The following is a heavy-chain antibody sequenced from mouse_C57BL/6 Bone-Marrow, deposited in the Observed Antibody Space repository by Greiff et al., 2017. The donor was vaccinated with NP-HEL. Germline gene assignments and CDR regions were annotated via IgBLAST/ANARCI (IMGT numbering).Heavy chain of an antibody. CDR1: GYTFTTYW. Sequence: QVQLKQPGAELVKPGASVKLSCKASGYTFTTYWMQWVKQRHGQGLEWIGEIDPSDSYTNYNQKFKGKATLTVDTSSSTANMQHSSLTSEGSAVYYSARKACYGRSYGFAYWGQGTLVTVSA. V-gene: IGHV1-50*01. CDR3: ARKACYGRSYGFAY. J-gene: IGHJ3*01. D-gene: IGHD1-1*01. CDR2: IDPSDSYT.